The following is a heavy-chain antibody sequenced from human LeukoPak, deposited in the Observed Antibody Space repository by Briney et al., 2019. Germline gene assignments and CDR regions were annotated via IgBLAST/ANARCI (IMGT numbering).Heavy chain of an antibody. V-gene: IGHV4-59*01. CDR1: GGSFSSYY. CDR3: ARAELVYDIFDY. J-gene: IGHJ4*02. Sequence: SETLSLTCAVYGGSFSSYYWSWIRQPPGKGLEWIGYIYYSGSTNYNPSLKSRVTISVDTSKNQFSLKLSSVTAADTAVYYCARAELVYDIFDYWGQGTLVTVSS. CDR2: IYYSGST. D-gene: IGHD3-9*01.